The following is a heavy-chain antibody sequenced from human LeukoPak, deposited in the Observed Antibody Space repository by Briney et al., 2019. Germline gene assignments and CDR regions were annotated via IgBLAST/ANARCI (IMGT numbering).Heavy chain of an antibody. J-gene: IGHJ6*02. CDR2: IWYDGSNK. D-gene: IGHD4-23*01. CDR3: ARVTNYGGNPTPYYYYGMDV. Sequence: PGGSLRLSCAASGFTFSGFAMTWVRQAPGKGLEWVAVIWYDGSNKYYADSVKGRFTISRDNSKNTLYLQMNSLRAEDTAVYYCARVTNYGGNPTPYYYYGMDVWGQGTTVTVSS. CDR1: GFTFSGFA. V-gene: IGHV3-33*08.